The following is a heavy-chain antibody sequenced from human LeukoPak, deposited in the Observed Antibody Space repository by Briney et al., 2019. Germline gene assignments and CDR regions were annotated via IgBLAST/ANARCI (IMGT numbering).Heavy chain of an antibody. D-gene: IGHD6-13*01. CDR2: IYYSGST. V-gene: IGHV4-59*01. CDR3: ARGAASSSWYVLENYYYYYYMDV. Sequence: SETLSLTCTVSGGSISSYYWSWIRQPPGKGLEWIGYIYYSGSTNYNPSLKSRVTISVDTSKNQFSLKLSSVTAADTAVYYCARGAASSSWYVLENYYYYYYMDVWGKGTTVTVSS. CDR1: GGSISSYY. J-gene: IGHJ6*03.